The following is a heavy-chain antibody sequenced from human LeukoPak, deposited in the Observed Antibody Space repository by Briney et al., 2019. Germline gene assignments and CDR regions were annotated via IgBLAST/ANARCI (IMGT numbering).Heavy chain of an antibody. CDR2: IYYSGST. V-gene: IGHV4-31*03. CDR3: ARGGCSSTSCYKPNWFDP. J-gene: IGHJ5*02. CDR1: GGSISSGGYY. D-gene: IGHD2-2*02. Sequence: SQTLSLTCTVSGGSISSGGYYWSWIRQHPGKGLEWIGDIYYSGSTYYNPSLKSRVTISVDTSKNQFSLKLSSVTAADTAVYYCARGGCSSTSCYKPNWFDPWGQGTLVTVSS.